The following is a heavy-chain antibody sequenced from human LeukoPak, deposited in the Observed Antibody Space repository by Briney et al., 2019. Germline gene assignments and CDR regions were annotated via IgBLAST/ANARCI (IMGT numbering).Heavy chain of an antibody. D-gene: IGHD6-13*01. CDR3: ARVWYSSSWYFDY. Sequence: PGGSLRLSCAASGFTFSSYSMNWVRQAPGKGLEWVSSISSSSSYIYYADSVKGRFTISRDNAKNSLYLQMNSLRAEDTAVYYCARVWYSSSWYFDYWGQGTLVTVSS. CDR1: GFTFSSYS. J-gene: IGHJ4*02. CDR2: ISSSSSYI. V-gene: IGHV3-21*01.